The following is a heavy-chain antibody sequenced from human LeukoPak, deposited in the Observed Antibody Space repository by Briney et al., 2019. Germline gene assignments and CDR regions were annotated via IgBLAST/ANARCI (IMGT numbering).Heavy chain of an antibody. Sequence: PSETLSLTCTVSGSSINSYYWSWIRQPPGKGLEWIGYIHYSGSTNYNPSLKSRVAISVDTSKNQLSLKLRSLTAADTAVYYCARAGDSSSWYWFDPWGQGTLVTVSS. CDR1: GSSINSYY. CDR2: IHYSGST. D-gene: IGHD6-13*01. J-gene: IGHJ5*02. V-gene: IGHV4-59*12. CDR3: ARAGDSSSWYWFDP.